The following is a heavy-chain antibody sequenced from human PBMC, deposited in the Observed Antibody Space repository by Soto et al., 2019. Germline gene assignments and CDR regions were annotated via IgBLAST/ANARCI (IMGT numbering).Heavy chain of an antibody. CDR2: ISGSGGST. CDR1: GFTFSSYA. Sequence: GGSLRLSCAASGFTFSSYAMSWVRQAPGKGLEWVSAISGSGGSTYYADSVKGRFTISRDNSKNTLYLQMNSLRAEDTAVYYCAKDLNLGWYYDFWSGHDYWGQGTLVTVSS. CDR3: AKDLNLGWYYDFWSGHDY. J-gene: IGHJ4*02. V-gene: IGHV3-23*01. D-gene: IGHD3-3*01.